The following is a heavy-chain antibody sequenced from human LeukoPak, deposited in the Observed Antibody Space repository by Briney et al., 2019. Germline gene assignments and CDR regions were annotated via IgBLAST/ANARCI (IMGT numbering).Heavy chain of an antibody. D-gene: IGHD3-3*01. CDR1: GYTFTTYG. CDR2: ISVDNDNT. J-gene: IGHJ5*02. CDR3: ARDNDFWSGPRRFDP. V-gene: IGHV1-18*01. Sequence: GASVKVSCKASGYTFTTYGISWVRQAPGQGLEWMGWISVDNDNTNYAQKFQGRVTMTTDTSTSTSYVELRSLRSDDTAVYYCARDNDFWSGPRRFDPWGQGTLVTVSS.